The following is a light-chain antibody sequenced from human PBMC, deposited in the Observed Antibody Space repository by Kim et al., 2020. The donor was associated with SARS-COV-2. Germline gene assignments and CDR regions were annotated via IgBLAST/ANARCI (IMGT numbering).Light chain of an antibody. J-gene: IGKJ3*01. CDR2: DAS. V-gene: IGKV1-5*01. CDR3: HKYNRYFT. CDR1: QSISSW. Sequence: DIQMTQSPSTLSASVGDRVTITCRASQSISSWLAWYQQKPGKAPKLLIYDASSLESGVPSRFSGSGSGTEFTLTISSLQPDDFATYYCHKYNRYFTFGPGTKVDIK.